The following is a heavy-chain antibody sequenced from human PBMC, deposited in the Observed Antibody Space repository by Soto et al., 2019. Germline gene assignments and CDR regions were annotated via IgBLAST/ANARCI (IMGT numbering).Heavy chain of an antibody. J-gene: IGHJ6*02. CDR2: VIPIFGTA. CDR1: GGTFSSYT. Sequence: GASVKVSCKASGGTFSSYTISWVRQAPGQGLEWMGGVIPIFGTATYTQKFQGRVTITADESTGTAYMELSSLRSEDTAVYYCARVSGGSPHTGYIIPNYYFYGMDVWGQGTTVTVSS. D-gene: IGHD2-15*01. V-gene: IGHV1-69*13. CDR3: ARVSGGSPHTGYIIPNYYFYGMDV.